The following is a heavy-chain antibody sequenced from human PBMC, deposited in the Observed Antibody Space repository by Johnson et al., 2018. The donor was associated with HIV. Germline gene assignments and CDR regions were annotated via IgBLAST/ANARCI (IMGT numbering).Heavy chain of an antibody. CDR2: LRGNGGST. CDR1: GITFSSYA. CDR3: AKDMRYYWGSPFDI. J-gene: IGHJ3*02. D-gene: IGHD2-21*01. V-gene: IGHV3-23*04. Sequence: MQLVESGGGLVQPGGSLRLSCVASGITFSSYAMSWVRQAPGKGLEWVSALRGNGGSTYYAGSVRGRFTISRDNSKNTVYLQMNSLRADDTALYYCAKDMRYYWGSPFDIWGHGTMVTVSS.